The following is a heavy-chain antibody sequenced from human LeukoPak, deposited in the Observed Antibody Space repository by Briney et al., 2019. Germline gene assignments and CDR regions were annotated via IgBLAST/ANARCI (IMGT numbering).Heavy chain of an antibody. J-gene: IGHJ4*02. CDR3: ASSLKYDILTGYYL. D-gene: IGHD3-9*01. CDR2: ISSSGSTI. Sequence: PGGSLRLSCAASGFTFSSYWMHWVRQAPGKGLEWVSYISSSGSTIYYADSVKGRFTISRDNAKNSLYLQMNSLRAEDTAVYYCASSLKYDILTGYYLWGQGTLVTVSS. V-gene: IGHV3-48*04. CDR1: GFTFSSYW.